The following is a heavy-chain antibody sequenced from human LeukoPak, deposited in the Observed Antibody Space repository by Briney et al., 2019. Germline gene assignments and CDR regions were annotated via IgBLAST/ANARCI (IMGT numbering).Heavy chain of an antibody. J-gene: IGHJ5*02. D-gene: IGHD6-13*01. CDR3: ARGPSGYSSSWFEG. Sequence: SETLSLTCTVSGDSVSTSSYYWGWIRQPPGKGLEWVGYSYYSGSTNYNPSLKSRVTISVDTSKNQFSLTLSSVTAADTAVYYCARGPSGYSSSWFEGWGQGTLVTVSS. V-gene: IGHV4-61*01. CDR1: GDSVSTSSYY. CDR2: SYYSGST.